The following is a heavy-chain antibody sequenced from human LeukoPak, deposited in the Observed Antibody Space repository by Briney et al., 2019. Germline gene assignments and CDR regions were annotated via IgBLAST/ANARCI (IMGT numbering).Heavy chain of an antibody. D-gene: IGHD3-3*01. CDR2: IYYSGST. V-gene: IGHV4-39*07. CDR1: GGSISSSSYY. Sequence: SETLSLTCTVSGGSISSSSYYWGWIRQPPGKGLEWIGSIYYSGSTYYNPCLKSRVTISVDTSKNQFSLKLSSVTAADTAVYYCARGRSYYDFWSGYLYYHYMDVWGKGTTVTVSS. J-gene: IGHJ6*03. CDR3: ARGRSYYDFWSGYLYYHYMDV.